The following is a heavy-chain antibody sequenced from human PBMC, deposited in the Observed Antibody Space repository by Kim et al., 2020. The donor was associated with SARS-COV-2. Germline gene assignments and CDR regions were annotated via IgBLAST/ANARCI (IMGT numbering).Heavy chain of an antibody. CDR1: GFTVDDYG. CDR3: AKGPGGSLRYWYFDL. CDR2: ISWNSGSI. D-gene: IGHD4-17*01. Sequence: GGSLRLSCAASGFTVDDYGMHWVRQAPGKGLEWVSGISWNSGSIGYADSVKGRFTISRDNAKKSLYLQMNSLRGEDTALYYCAKGPGGSLRYWYFDLWGRGALVTVSS. J-gene: IGHJ2*01. V-gene: IGHV3-9*01.